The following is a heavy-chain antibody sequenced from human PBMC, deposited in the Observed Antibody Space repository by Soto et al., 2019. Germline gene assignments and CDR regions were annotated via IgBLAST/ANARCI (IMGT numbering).Heavy chain of an antibody. D-gene: IGHD3-3*01. V-gene: IGHV5-51*01. J-gene: IGHJ3*02. CDR3: ARQGSAYYDFWSGYYRSAFDI. CDR1: GYSFTSYW. CDR2: IYPGDSDT. Sequence: PGESLKSSCKGSGYSFTSYWIGWVRQMPGKGLEWMGIIYPGDSDTRYSPSFQGQVTISADKSISTAYLQWSSLKASDTAMYYCARQGSAYYDFWSGYYRSAFDIWGQGTMVTVSS.